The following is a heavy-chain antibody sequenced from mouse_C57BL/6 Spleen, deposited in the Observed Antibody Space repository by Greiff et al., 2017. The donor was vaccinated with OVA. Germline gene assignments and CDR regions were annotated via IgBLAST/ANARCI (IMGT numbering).Heavy chain of an antibody. D-gene: IGHD2-3*01. J-gene: IGHJ2*01. CDR3: ARGDFDGAFDY. CDR1: GYSITSGYD. V-gene: IGHV3-1*01. CDR2: ISYSGST. Sequence: VQLKESGPGMVKPSQSLSLPCTVTGYSITSGYDWHWIRHFPGNKLEWMGYISYSGSTNYNPSLKSRISITHDTSKNHFFLKLNSVTTEDTATYYCARGDFDGAFDYWGQGTTLTVSS.